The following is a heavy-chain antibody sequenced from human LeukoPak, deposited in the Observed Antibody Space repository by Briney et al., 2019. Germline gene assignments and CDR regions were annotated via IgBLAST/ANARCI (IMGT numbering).Heavy chain of an antibody. J-gene: IGHJ3*02. D-gene: IGHD2-2*01. CDR1: GGSFSGYY. CDR3: ARVVQGFDDFEI. Sequence: SETLSLTCAVYGGSFSGYYWSWIRQPPGKGLEWMGEINHSGNTNYNPSLKTRVTISVDTSKNQFSLKLSSVTAADTAIYYCARVVQGFDDFEIWGQGTMVTVSS. V-gene: IGHV4-34*01. CDR2: INHSGNT.